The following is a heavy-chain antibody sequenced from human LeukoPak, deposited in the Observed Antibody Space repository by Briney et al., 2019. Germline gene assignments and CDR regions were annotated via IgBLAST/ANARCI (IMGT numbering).Heavy chain of an antibody. CDR1: GYTFTSYA. D-gene: IGHD3-10*01. J-gene: IGHJ3*02. Sequence: ASVTVSFKASGYTFTSYAMNWVRQAPGQRLEWMGWINTGNGNTKYSQKFQGRVTITRDTSASTAYMELNSLRSEDTAVYYCARDMGGAFNIWGQGTMVTVSS. V-gene: IGHV1-3*04. CDR2: INTGNGNT. CDR3: ARDMGGAFNI.